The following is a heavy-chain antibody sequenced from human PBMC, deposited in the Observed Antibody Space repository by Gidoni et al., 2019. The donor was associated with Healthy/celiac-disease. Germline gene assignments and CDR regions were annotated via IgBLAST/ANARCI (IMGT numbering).Heavy chain of an antibody. CDR3: AKGSWFRGLRTTPFDY. V-gene: IGHV3-23*04. D-gene: IGHD5-12*01. Sequence: EVQLVESGGGLVQPGGSLRLSCAASGFTFSSYAMSWVRQAPGKGLEWVSAISGSGGSTYYADSVKGRFTISRDNSKNTLYLQMNSLRAEDTAVYYCAKGSWFRGLRTTPFDYWGQGTLVTVSS. J-gene: IGHJ4*02. CDR2: ISGSGGST. CDR1: GFTFSSYA.